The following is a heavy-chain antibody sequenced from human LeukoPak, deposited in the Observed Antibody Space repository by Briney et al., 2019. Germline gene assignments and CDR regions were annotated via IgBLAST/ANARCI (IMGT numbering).Heavy chain of an antibody. D-gene: IGHD5-12*01. CDR2: ISGSGGST. Sequence: GGSLRLSCAASGFTFSSYAMSWVRQAPGKGLEWVSGISGSGGSTYYADSVKGRFTISRDNSKNTLYLQVNSLRAEDTAVYYCARPRGTGYDHAGYWGQGTLVTVSS. CDR3: ARPRGTGYDHAGY. CDR1: GFTFSSYA. V-gene: IGHV3-23*01. J-gene: IGHJ4*02.